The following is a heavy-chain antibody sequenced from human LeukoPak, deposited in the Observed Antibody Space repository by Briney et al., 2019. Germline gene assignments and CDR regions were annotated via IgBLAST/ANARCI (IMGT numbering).Heavy chain of an antibody. CDR1: GGSFSGYY. V-gene: IGHV4-34*01. Sequence: PSEALPLTCAVYGGSFSGYYWSWIRQPPGKGLEWIGEINHSGSTNYNPSLKSRVTISVDTSKNQFSLKLSSVTAADTAVYYCARLYGDYARGAFDIWGQGTMVTVSS. D-gene: IGHD4-17*01. CDR2: INHSGST. CDR3: ARLYGDYARGAFDI. J-gene: IGHJ3*02.